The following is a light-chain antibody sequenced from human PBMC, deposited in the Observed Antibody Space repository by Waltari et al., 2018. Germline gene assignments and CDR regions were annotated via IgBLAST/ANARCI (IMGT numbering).Light chain of an antibody. CDR1: RDIRSY. V-gene: IGKV1-9*01. Sequence: DIQLTQSPSFLSASVGDRVTFTCRASRDIRSYLAWYQQKSGNAPKRLSFAASTLQSGVPSRVSGSGSGTEFTLTISNLQPEDVATYYCQQPPGTFGGGTKVEIK. CDR3: QQPPGT. J-gene: IGKJ4*01. CDR2: AAS.